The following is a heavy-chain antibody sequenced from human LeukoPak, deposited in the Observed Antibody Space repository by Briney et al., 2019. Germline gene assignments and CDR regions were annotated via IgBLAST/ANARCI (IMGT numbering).Heavy chain of an antibody. Sequence: SQTLSLTCTVSGGSISSGDYYWSWIRQPPGKGLEWIGYIYYSGSTYYNPSLKSRVTISVDTSKNPFSLKLSSVTAADTAVYYCASVDWSNAFDIWGQGTMVTVSS. V-gene: IGHV4-30-4*01. CDR2: IYYSGST. CDR1: GGSISSGDYY. J-gene: IGHJ3*02. D-gene: IGHD3-9*01. CDR3: ASVDWSNAFDI.